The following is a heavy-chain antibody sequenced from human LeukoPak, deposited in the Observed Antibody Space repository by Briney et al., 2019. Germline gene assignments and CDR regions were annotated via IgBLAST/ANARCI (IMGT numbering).Heavy chain of an antibody. Sequence: ASVKVSCKASGYTFTGYYMHWVRQAPGQGLEWMGWTNPNSGGTNYAQKFQGRVTMTRDTSISTACMELSRLRSDDTAVYYCARGSSGYYSYWGQGTLVTVSS. J-gene: IGHJ4*02. V-gene: IGHV1-2*02. D-gene: IGHD3-22*01. CDR1: GYTFTGYY. CDR3: ARGSSGYYSY. CDR2: TNPNSGGT.